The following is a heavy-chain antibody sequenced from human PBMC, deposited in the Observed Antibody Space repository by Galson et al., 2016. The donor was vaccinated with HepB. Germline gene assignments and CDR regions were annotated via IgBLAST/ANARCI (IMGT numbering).Heavy chain of an antibody. D-gene: IGHD3-3*01. CDR3: ATGGFGVVTHFAS. CDR1: HVSITGHF. V-gene: IGHV4-59*08. Sequence: SETLSLTCTVSHVSITGHFWSWIRQSPGKGLEWIGYIYFTGTTNYNPSLGSRVTMSIDMTKKQFSLRLRSVTAADTATYYCATGGFGVVTHFASWGQGTLVTVSS. CDR2: IYFTGTT. J-gene: IGHJ4*02.